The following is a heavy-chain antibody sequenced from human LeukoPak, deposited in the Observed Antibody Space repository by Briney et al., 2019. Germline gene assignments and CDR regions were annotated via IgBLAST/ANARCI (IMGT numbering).Heavy chain of an antibody. Sequence: PGGSLRLSCATSGFSFSNYWMSWLRQAPGKGLEWVSRIKNDGSIATYAESVKGRFTISRDNARNTLYLQMNSLRADDTAVYYCAKSDWFDPWGRGILVTVSS. J-gene: IGHJ5*02. V-gene: IGHV3-74*01. CDR2: IKNDGSIA. CDR3: AKSDWFDP. CDR1: GFSFSNYW.